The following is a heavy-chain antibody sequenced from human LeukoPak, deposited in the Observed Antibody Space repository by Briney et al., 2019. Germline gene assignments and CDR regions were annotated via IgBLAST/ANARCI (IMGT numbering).Heavy chain of an antibody. Sequence: SQTLSLTCTVSGSAISSDGWSCSRQPPGKGLEWIGYIYYSGSTNYNPSLKSRVTISVDTSKNQFSLKLSSVTAADTAVYYCAREVSGVYDYWGQGTLVTVSS. D-gene: IGHD6-25*01. CDR2: IYYSGST. V-gene: IGHV4-59*01. J-gene: IGHJ4*02. CDR3: AREVSGVYDY. CDR1: GSAISSDG.